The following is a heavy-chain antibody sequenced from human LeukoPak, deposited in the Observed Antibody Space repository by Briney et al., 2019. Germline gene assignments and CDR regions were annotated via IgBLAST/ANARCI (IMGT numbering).Heavy chain of an antibody. J-gene: IGHJ6*02. D-gene: IGHD3-10*01. CDR1: GGSISSSSYY. Sequence: YPSETLSLTCTVSGGSISSSSYYWGWIRQPPGKGLEWIGSIYYSGSTYYNPSLKSRVTISVDTSKNQFSLKLSSVTAADTAVYYCATPITMVRGVIYYYYGMGVWGQGTTVTVSS. V-gene: IGHV4-39*01. CDR3: ATPITMVRGVIYYYYGMGV. CDR2: IYYSGST.